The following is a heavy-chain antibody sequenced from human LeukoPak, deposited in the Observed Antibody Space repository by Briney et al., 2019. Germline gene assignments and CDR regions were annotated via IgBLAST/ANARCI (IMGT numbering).Heavy chain of an antibody. Sequence: GGSLRLSCATSGFTFSHFWMSWVRQTPGKGLEWVANIKQDGSEKYYVDSVKGRFTISRDNAKNSLSLQMNSLRAEDTAVYYCAIQKADLITMIRGILAFWGQGTLLTVSS. V-gene: IGHV3-7*01. CDR2: IKQDGSEK. CDR1: GFTFSHFW. CDR3: AIQKADLITMIRGILAF. J-gene: IGHJ4*02. D-gene: IGHD3-10*01.